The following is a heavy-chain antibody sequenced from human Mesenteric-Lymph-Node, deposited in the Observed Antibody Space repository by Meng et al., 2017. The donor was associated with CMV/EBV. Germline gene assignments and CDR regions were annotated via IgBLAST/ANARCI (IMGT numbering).Heavy chain of an antibody. J-gene: IGHJ4*02. D-gene: IGHD1/OR15-1a*01. V-gene: IGHV3-7*01. CDR3: ARCRFLEHLLLGYFDY. CDR2: IKQDGNER. CDR1: GFTIGGYW. Sequence: RGSLRLSCVASGFTIGGYWMSWVRQVPGKGLEWVANIKQDGNERYYADVVKGRFTISRDNAKNSVDLEMKSLRDEDTAVYYCARCRFLEHLLLGYFDYWGQGSLVTVSS.